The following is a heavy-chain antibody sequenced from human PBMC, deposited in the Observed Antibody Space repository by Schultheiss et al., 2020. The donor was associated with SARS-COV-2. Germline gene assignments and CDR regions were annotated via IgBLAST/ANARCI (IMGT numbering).Heavy chain of an antibody. CDR1: GFSLSTSGMC. D-gene: IGHD3-16*01. CDR3: AHRLWGYIFDY. Sequence: SGPTLVKPTQTLTLTCTFSGFSLSTSGMCVSWIRQPPGKALEWLALIYWDDDKRYSPSLKSRLTITKDTSKNQVVLTMTNMDPVDTATYYCAHRLWGYIFDYWGQGTLVTVSS. CDR2: IYWDDDK. V-gene: IGHV2-5*08. J-gene: IGHJ4*02.